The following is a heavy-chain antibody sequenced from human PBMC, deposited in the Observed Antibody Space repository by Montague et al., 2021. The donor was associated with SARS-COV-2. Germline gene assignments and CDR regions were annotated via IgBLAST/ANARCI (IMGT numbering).Heavy chain of an antibody. CDR1: GFIFSRSA. D-gene: IGHD6-19*01. V-gene: IGHV3-23*01. Sequence: SLSLSCAASGFIFSRSAMSWVRQAPGKGLEWVLVIRAGGGSTYYADSVKGRFTVSRDNSRNTLYLQMNTLRAEDTAVYFCAKKTIAVPGSPHFDSWGQGTLVTVSS. CDR2: IRAGGGST. J-gene: IGHJ4*02. CDR3: AKKTIAVPGSPHFDS.